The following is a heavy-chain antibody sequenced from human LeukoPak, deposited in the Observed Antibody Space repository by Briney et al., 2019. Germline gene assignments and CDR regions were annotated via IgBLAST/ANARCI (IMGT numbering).Heavy chain of an antibody. V-gene: IGHV3-21*01. CDR1: GFTFSSYD. D-gene: IGHD3-22*01. Sequence: TGGSLRLSCAASGFTFSSYDMNWVRQAPGKGLEWVSSISSSSSYIYYADSVKGRFTISRDNAKNSLYLQMNSLRAEDTAVYYCASVKDYYDSSGGYWGQGTLVTVSS. CDR2: ISSSSSYI. J-gene: IGHJ4*02. CDR3: ASVKDYYDSSGGY.